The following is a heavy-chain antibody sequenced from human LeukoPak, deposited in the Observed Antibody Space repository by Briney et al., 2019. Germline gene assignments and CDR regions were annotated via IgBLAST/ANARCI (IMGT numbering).Heavy chain of an antibody. CDR1: GGSISSYY. CDR3: ASEHPGYCSGGSCYNDDAFDI. D-gene: IGHD2-15*01. J-gene: IGHJ3*02. Sequence: SETLSLTCTVSGGSISSYYWSWIRQPAGKGLEWIGRIYTSGSTNYNPSLKSRVTMSVDTAKNQFSLKLSSVTAAGTAVYYCASEHPGYCSGGSCYNDDAFDIWGQGTMVTVSS. V-gene: IGHV4-4*07. CDR2: IYTSGST.